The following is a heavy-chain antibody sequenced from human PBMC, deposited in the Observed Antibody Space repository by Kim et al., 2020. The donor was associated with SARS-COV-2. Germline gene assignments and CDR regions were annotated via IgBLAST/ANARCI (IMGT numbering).Heavy chain of an antibody. V-gene: IGHV3-66*01. CDR3: ARDRRGYCSGGSCSG. CDR1: GFTVSSNY. J-gene: IGHJ4*02. D-gene: IGHD2-15*01. CDR2: IYSGGST. Sequence: GGSLRLSCAASGFTVSSNYMSWVRQAPGKGLEWVSVIYSGGSTYYADSVKGRFTISRDNSKNTLYLQMNSLRAEDTAVYYCARDRRGYCSGGSCSGWGQGTLGTVSS.